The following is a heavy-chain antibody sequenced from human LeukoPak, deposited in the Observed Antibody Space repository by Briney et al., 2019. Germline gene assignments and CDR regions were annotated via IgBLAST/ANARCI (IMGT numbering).Heavy chain of an antibody. D-gene: IGHD5-12*01. CDR2: IYTSGST. V-gene: IGHV4-4*07. CDR3: ARSPSSGDDYGFDY. J-gene: IGHJ4*02. CDR1: GGSISSYY. Sequence: SETLSLTCTVSGGSISSYYWSWTRQPAGKGLEWIGRIYTSGSTNYNPSLKSRVTMSVDTSKNQFSLKLSSVTAADTAVYYCARSPSSGDDYGFDYWGQGTLVTVSS.